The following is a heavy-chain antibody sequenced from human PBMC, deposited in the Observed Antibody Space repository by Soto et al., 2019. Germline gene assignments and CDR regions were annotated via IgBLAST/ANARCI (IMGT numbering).Heavy chain of an antibody. CDR1: GSTVSSYS. CDR3: ATWSGSGLVLGY. D-gene: IGHD6-6*01. CDR2: IIPIFGTA. Sequence: SVKVSCKASGSTVSSYSISWVRQAPGQGLEWMGGIIPIFGTANYAQKFQGRVTITADESTSTAYMELSSLRSEDTAVYYCATWSGSGLVLGYWGQGTLVTVSS. V-gene: IGHV1-69*13. J-gene: IGHJ4*02.